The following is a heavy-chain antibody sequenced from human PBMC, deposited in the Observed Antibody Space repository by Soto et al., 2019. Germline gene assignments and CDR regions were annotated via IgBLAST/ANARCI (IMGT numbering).Heavy chain of an antibody. Sequence: QVQLVQSGAEVKNPGASVKVSCKASGYTFTSYDINWVRQATGQGLEWMGWMNPNSGNTGFAQKFKGRVAMTRNTSISTAYMELSSLRSEDTAVYYCARGRSYGFPFDYWGQGTPVTVSS. V-gene: IGHV1-8*01. CDR1: GYTFTSYD. D-gene: IGHD5-18*01. CDR3: ARGRSYGFPFDY. J-gene: IGHJ4*02. CDR2: MNPNSGNT.